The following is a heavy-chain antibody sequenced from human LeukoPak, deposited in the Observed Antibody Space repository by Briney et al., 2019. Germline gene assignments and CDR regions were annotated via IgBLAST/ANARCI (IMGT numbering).Heavy chain of an antibody. CDR1: GGSISSYY. V-gene: IGHV4-59*01. Sequence: PSETLSLTCTVSGGSISSYYWSWIRQPPGKGLEWIGYIYYSGNTNYNPSLKSRVTISIDTSKNQFYLKLSSVTAADTAVYYCARAGGTIGTTFRFDPWGQGTLVTVSS. CDR3: ARAGGTIGTTFRFDP. CDR2: IYYSGNT. D-gene: IGHD1-1*01. J-gene: IGHJ5*02.